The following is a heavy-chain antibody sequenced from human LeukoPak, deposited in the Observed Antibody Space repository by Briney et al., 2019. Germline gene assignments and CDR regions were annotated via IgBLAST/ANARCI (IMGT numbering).Heavy chain of an antibody. Sequence: GGSLRLSCAASGFTFSSYEMNWVRQAPGKGLEWVSYINHIGTTIYYADSVRGRFTISRDNAKNSLYLQMNSLRAEDTAVYYCARVSRGAYNSLALLDNWGQGTLVTVSS. J-gene: IGHJ4*02. CDR2: INHIGTTI. CDR1: GFTFSSYE. CDR3: ARVSRGAYNSLALLDN. D-gene: IGHD5-24*01. V-gene: IGHV3-48*03.